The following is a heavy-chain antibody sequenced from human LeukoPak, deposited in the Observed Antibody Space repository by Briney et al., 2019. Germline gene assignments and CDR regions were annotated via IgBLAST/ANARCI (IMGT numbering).Heavy chain of an antibody. V-gene: IGHV4-59*12. D-gene: IGHD5-18*01. CDR2: IYYSGST. CDR3: ASLTDTAMVY. Sequence: SETLSLTCTVSGGSISNYYWSWIRQPAGKGLEWIGYIYYSGSTNYNPSLKSRVTMSVDTSKNQFSLKLSSGTAADTAVYYCASLTDTAMVYWGQGTLVTVSS. J-gene: IGHJ4*02. CDR1: GGSISNYY.